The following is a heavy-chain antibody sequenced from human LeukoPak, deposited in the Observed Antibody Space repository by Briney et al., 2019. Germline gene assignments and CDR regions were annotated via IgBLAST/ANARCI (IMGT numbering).Heavy chain of an antibody. CDR1: GFTFSSYG. D-gene: IGHD3-22*01. CDR3: AKAYYDSSGYDPDAFDI. CDR2: ISYDGSNK. J-gene: IGHJ3*02. V-gene: IGHV3-30*18. Sequence: GGSLRLSCAASGFTFSSYGMHWVRQAPGKGLEWVAVISYDGSNKYYADSVKGRFTISRDNSKNTLYLQMNSLRAEDTAVYYCAKAYYDSSGYDPDAFDIWGQGTMVTVSS.